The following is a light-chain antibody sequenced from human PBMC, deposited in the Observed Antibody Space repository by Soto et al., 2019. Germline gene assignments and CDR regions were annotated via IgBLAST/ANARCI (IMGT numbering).Light chain of an antibody. CDR1: SSNIGDNS. Sequence: QPVLTQPPSASWTPGQRVNISCSGSSSNIGDNSVNWYQQLPGTAPKLLVHSNNRRPSGVPDRFSGSKSGTSASLAISGLQSEDEADYYCAAWDDSLNGPVFGGGTKVTVL. J-gene: IGLJ2*01. CDR3: AAWDDSLNGPV. CDR2: SNN. V-gene: IGLV1-44*01.